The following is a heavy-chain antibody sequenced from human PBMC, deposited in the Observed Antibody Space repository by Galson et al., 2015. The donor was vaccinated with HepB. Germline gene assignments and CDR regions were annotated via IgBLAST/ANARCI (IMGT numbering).Heavy chain of an antibody. Sequence: QSGAEVKKPGESLRTSCKASGYTFTNYAMNWVRQAPGQGLEWMGWINTNTGNPTYAQGFTGRFVFSLDTSVSTAYLQISSLKAEDTAVYYCARGVLWFGSYYYYYYGMDVWGQGTTVTVSS. J-gene: IGHJ6*02. CDR2: INTNTGNP. CDR1: GYTFTNYA. V-gene: IGHV7-4-1*02. CDR3: ARGVLWFGSYYYYYYGMDV. D-gene: IGHD3-10*01.